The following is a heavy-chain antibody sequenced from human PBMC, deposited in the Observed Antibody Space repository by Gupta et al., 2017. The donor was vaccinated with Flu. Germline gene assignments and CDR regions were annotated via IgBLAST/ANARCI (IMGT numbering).Heavy chain of an antibody. V-gene: IGHV3-33*01. CDR2: IWYDGSNK. Sequence: QVQLVASGGGVVQPGRSLRLSCAASGFTFSSYGMHWVRQAPGKGLEWVAVIWYDGSNKYYADSVKGRFTISRDNSKNTLYLQMNSLRAEDTAVYYCARPGSTSWASWFDPWGQGTLVTVSS. D-gene: IGHD2-2*01. J-gene: IGHJ5*02. CDR3: ARPGSTSWASWFDP. CDR1: GFTFSSYG.